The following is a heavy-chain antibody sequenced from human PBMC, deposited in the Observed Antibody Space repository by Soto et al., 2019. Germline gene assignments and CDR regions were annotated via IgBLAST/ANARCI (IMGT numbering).Heavy chain of an antibody. D-gene: IGHD2-15*01. Sequence: QVQLQESGPGLVKPSQTLSLTCTVSGGSISSGGYYWSWIRQHPGKGPEWIGYIYYSGSTFYNPSLNSRLTISVDTSKNQFSLKLSSVTDADTAVYFCARSDGGSYLDHWGQGTLVTVSS. J-gene: IGHJ4*02. CDR1: GGSISSGGYY. CDR2: IYYSGST. V-gene: IGHV4-31*03. CDR3: ARSDGGSYLDH.